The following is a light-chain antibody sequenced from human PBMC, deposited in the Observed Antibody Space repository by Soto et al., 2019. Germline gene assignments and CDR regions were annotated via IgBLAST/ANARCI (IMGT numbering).Light chain of an antibody. CDR2: AAS. Sequence: IQMTQSPSSLSASVGDRVTISCRASQGISSYLNWYQQKPGKAPKLLTYAASSLQSGVPSRFSGSGSGTDFTLTISSLQPEDFATYYCQQSYSTPRTFGQGTKVDIK. CDR3: QQSYSTPRT. CDR1: QGISSY. V-gene: IGKV1-39*01. J-gene: IGKJ1*01.